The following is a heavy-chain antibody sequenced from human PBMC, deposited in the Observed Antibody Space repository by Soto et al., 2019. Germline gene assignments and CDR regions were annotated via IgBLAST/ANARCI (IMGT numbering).Heavy chain of an antibody. Sequence: ASVKVSCKASGYTFTGYYMHWVRQAPGQGLEWMGWINPNSGGTNYAQKFQGWVTMTRDTSISTAYMELSRLRSDDTAVYYCARKVGFSAMVRGDDAFDIWGQGTMVTVSS. CDR1: GYTFTGYY. CDR2: INPNSGGT. J-gene: IGHJ3*02. CDR3: ARKVGFSAMVRGDDAFDI. D-gene: IGHD3-10*01. V-gene: IGHV1-2*04.